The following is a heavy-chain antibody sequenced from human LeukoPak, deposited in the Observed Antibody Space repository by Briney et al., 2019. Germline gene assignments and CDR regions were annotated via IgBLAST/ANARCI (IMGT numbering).Heavy chain of an antibody. CDR3: ARHTVAGYSNPGFDY. D-gene: IGHD5-18*01. V-gene: IGHV4-59*08. CDR2: IYYSGST. CDR1: GGSISSYY. J-gene: IGHJ4*02. Sequence: PSETLSLTCTVSGGSISSYYWSWIRQPPGKGLEWIGYIYYSGSTNYNPPLKSRVTISVDTSKNQFSLKLSSVTAADTAVYYCARHTVAGYSNPGFDYWGQGTLVTVSS.